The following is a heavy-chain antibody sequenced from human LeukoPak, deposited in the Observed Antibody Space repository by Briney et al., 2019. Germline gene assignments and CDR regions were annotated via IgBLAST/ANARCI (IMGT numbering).Heavy chain of an antibody. D-gene: IGHD3-3*01. J-gene: IGHJ5*02. CDR2: IIPILGIA. CDR3: APFPPYDFWSGYYTGLTATKYNWFDP. V-gene: IGHV1-69*04. Sequence: GASVKVSCKASGGTFSSYAISWVRQAPGQGLEWMGRIIPILGIANYAQKFQGRVTITADKSTSTAYTELSSLRSEDTAVYYCAPFPPYDFWSGYYTGLTATKYNWFDPWGQGTLVTVSS. CDR1: GGTFSSYA.